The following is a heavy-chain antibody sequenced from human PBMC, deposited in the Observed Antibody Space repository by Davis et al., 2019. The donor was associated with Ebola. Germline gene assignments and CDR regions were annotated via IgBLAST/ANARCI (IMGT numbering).Heavy chain of an antibody. CDR2: ISSSGSTI. Sequence: GESLKISCAASGFTFSSYGMHWVRQAPGKGLEWVSYISSSGSTIYYADSVKGRFTISRDNAKNSLYLQMNSLRAEDTAVYYCARVPAAASTSSGLDYWGQGTLVTVSS. CDR1: GFTFSSYG. D-gene: IGHD6-13*01. V-gene: IGHV3-48*04. J-gene: IGHJ4*02. CDR3: ARVPAAASTSSGLDY.